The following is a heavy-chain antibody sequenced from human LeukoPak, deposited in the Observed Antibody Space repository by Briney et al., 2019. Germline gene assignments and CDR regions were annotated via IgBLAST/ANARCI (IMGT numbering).Heavy chain of an antibody. J-gene: IGHJ3*02. CDR3: ASGTYRTWIQRHDAFDI. CDR2: ISYDGSNK. Sequence: GGSLRLACAASGFTFSSYGMHRVRQAPGKGLELVAGISYDGSNKYYADCVKGRFTISRDNYKTTLYLQMNSLSAEDTAVYYCASGTYRTWIQRHDAFDIWGQGTMVTVSS. CDR1: GFTFSSYG. D-gene: IGHD5-18*01. V-gene: IGHV3-30*03.